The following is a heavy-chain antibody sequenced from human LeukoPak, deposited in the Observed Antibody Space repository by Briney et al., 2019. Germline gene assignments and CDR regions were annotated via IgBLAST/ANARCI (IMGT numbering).Heavy chain of an antibody. CDR3: ARDAGYGGNSDY. D-gene: IGHD4-23*01. CDR1: GFTFNMYW. CDR2: INKDGSDK. Sequence: GGSLRFSCAASGFTFNMYWMTWVRQAPGKGLESVAYINKDGSDKYYVDSVKGRFTVSRDNAKNSLYLQMNSLRAEDTAVYYCARDAGYGGNSDYWGQGTLVTVSS. J-gene: IGHJ4*02. V-gene: IGHV3-7*01.